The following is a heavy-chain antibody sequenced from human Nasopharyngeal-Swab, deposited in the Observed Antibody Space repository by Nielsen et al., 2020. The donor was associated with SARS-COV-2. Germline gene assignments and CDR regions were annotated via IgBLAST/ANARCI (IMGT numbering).Heavy chain of an antibody. V-gene: IGHV3-23*01. J-gene: IGHJ4*02. CDR3: AKVVFSDYVWGSYRYPFDY. D-gene: IGHD3-16*02. Sequence: GESLNISCAASGFTFSSYAMSLVRQAPGEGVEWVSAISGSGGSTYYADSVKGRFTISRDNSKNTLYLQMNSLRAEDTAVYYCAKVVFSDYVWGSYRYPFDYWGQGTLVTVSS. CDR2: ISGSGGST. CDR1: GFTFSSYA.